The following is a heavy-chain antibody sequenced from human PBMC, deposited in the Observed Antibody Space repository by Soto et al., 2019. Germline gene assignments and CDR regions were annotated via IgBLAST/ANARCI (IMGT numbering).Heavy chain of an antibody. CDR1: GYTFIRYA. CDR3: AAGGGGSRY. J-gene: IGHJ4*02. D-gene: IGHD2-15*01. CDR2: INAGNGDT. Sequence: QVQLVQSGAEVKKPGASVKVSCKASGYTFIRYAMHWVRQAPGHSLEWMGWINAGNGDTRYSQTFQGRVSFTRDTSASTAYMELSSLTSEDTAIYYCAAGGGGSRYWGQGTLVTVSS. V-gene: IGHV1-3*01.